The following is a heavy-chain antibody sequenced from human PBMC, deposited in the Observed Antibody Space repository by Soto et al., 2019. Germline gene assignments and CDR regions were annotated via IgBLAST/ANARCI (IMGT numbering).Heavy chain of an antibody. D-gene: IGHD6-6*01. CDR1: GYTLTELS. V-gene: IGHV1-24*01. J-gene: IGHJ6*02. CDR2: FDPEDGET. Sequence: ASVKVSCKVSGYTLTELSMHWVRQAPGKGLEWMGGFDPEDGETIYAQKFQGRVTMTDDTSTDTAYMELSSLRSEDTAVYYCATVQQLVSFSGGYYGMDVWGQGTTVTVSS. CDR3: ATVQQLVSFSGGYYGMDV.